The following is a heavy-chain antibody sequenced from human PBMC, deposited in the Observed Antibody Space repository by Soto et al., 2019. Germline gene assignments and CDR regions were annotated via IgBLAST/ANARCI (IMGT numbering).Heavy chain of an antibody. V-gene: IGHV1-8*01. CDR1: GYTFTRYD. J-gene: IGHJ6*02. CDR2: MNPNSGNT. CDR3: ARVLSWASYYDFWSGYYNYYYYGMDV. D-gene: IGHD3-3*01. Sequence: GASVKVCCKASGYTFTRYDINWVRQATGQGLEWMGWMNPNSGNTGYAQKFQGRVTMTRNTSISTAYMELSSLRSEDTAVYYCARVLSWASYYDFWSGYYNYYYYGMDVWGQGTTVTVSS.